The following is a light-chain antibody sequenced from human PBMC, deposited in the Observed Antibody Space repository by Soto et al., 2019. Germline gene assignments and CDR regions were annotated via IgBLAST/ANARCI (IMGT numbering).Light chain of an antibody. CDR3: QQSYSTPYT. Sequence: DIQMTQSPSSLSVSIGDRVTITCRASQSISNYLNWYQQKPEKAPKLLIYAASSLQSGVPLRFSGSGSGTEFTLTISSLQPEDFATYYCQQSYSTPYTFGQGTKLEIK. V-gene: IGKV1-39*01. CDR1: QSISNY. CDR2: AAS. J-gene: IGKJ2*01.